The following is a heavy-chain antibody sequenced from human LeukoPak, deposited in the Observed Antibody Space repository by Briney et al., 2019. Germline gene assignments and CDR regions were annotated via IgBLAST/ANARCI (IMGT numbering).Heavy chain of an antibody. CDR2: ISYDGSNK. CDR3: ARARYDAFDI. V-gene: IGHV3-30*04. Sequence: GGSLRLSCAASGFTFSSYAIRWVRQAPGKGLEWVAVISYDGSNKYYADSVKGRFTISRDNSKNTLYLQMNSLRAEDTAVYYCARARYDAFDIWGQGTMVTVSS. J-gene: IGHJ3*02. CDR1: GFTFSSYA.